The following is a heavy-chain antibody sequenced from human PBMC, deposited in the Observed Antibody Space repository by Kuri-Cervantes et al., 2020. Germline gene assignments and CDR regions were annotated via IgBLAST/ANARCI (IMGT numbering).Heavy chain of an antibody. CDR3: ARDFAPDRISQWLVNYYGMDV. CDR2: ISSSGSTI. D-gene: IGHD6-19*01. Sequence: GESLKISCAASGFTFSDYYMSWIRQAPGKGLEWVSYISSSGSTIYYADSVKGRFTISRDNAKNSLYLQMNSLRAEDTAVYYCARDFAPDRISQWLVNYYGMDVWGQGTTVTVSS. CDR1: GFTFSDYY. J-gene: IGHJ6*02. V-gene: IGHV3-11*01.